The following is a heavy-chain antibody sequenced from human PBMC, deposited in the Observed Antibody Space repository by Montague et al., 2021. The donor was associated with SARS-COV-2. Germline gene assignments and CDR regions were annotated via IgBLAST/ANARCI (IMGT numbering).Heavy chain of an antibody. CDR3: ARDARRYCSGGFCLNWFDP. D-gene: IGHD2-15*01. CDR2: IFGSGAGT. CDR1: GFAFNNFA. Sequence: SLRLSCAASGFAFNNFAMTWVRQPPGKGLEWVSSIFGSGAGTYHADSVKGRFTISRDNSKKMLYLQMNSLRAEDTAVYFCARDARRYCSGGFCLNWFDPWGQGTLVTVSS. J-gene: IGHJ5*02. V-gene: IGHV3-23*01.